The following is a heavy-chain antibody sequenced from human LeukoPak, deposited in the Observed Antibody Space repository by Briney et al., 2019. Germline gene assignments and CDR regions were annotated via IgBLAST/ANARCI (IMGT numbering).Heavy chain of an antibody. J-gene: IGHJ3*02. CDR1: GFTVSSNY. V-gene: IGHV3-53*01. D-gene: IGHD3-10*01. Sequence: GGSLRLSCAASGFTVSSNYMSWVRQAPGKGLEWVSVIYSGGSTYYADSVKGRFTISRDNSKNTLYLQMNSLRAEDTAVYYCAKDLMGRAFDIWGQGTMVTVSS. CDR3: AKDLMGRAFDI. CDR2: IYSGGST.